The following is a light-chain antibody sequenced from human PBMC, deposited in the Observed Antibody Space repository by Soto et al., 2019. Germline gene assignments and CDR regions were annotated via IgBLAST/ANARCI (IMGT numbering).Light chain of an antibody. Sequence: QAVVTQPPSASGTPGQSVTLSCSGSTSNIGSNAVNWYQQLPGTAPKLLIYKNNQRPSGVPDRFSGSKFGTSASLAISGLQSEDEGDYHCAAWDDSLHGVAFGGGTKLTVL. CDR1: TSNIGSNA. CDR3: AAWDDSLHGVA. V-gene: IGLV1-44*01. CDR2: KNN. J-gene: IGLJ3*02.